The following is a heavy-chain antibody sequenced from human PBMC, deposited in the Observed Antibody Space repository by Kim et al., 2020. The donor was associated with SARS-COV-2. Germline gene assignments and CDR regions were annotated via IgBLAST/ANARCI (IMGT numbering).Heavy chain of an antibody. CDR2: IYPGDSDT. D-gene: IGHD6-19*01. CDR1: GYSFTSYW. V-gene: IGHV5-51*01. CDR3: ARVSGGGQP. J-gene: IGHJ4*02. Sequence: GDSLKISCKGSGYSFTSYWLGWVRQMPGKGLEWMGIIYPGDSDTSYSPSFQGQVTISADKSINIAYLQWSRLKASDTAIYYCARVSGGGQPWGQGTLVTVSS.